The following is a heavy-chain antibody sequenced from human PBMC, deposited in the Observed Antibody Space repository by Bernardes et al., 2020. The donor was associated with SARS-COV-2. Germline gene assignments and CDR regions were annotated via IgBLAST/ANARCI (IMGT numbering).Heavy chain of an antibody. CDR2: INHSGSP. Sequence: SETLSPTCAVYGASFSGYYWSWIRQPPGKGLEWIGEINHSGSPNYHPSPKSRATISVDTSKNQFSLKLSSVTAADTAVYYCARFLSDLSTTVTTNKKKQQNWYFDLWGRGTLVTVSS. J-gene: IGHJ2*01. D-gene: IGHD4-17*01. CDR3: ARFLSDLSTTVTTNKKKQQNWYFDL. V-gene: IGHV4-34*01. CDR1: GASFSGYY.